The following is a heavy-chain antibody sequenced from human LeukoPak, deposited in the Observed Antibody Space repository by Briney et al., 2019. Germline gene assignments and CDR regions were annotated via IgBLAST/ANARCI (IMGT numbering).Heavy chain of an antibody. J-gene: IGHJ3*02. CDR1: GYTFTMYG. D-gene: IGHD3-9*01. V-gene: IGHV1-8*01. CDR3: ARGSFKTLLRYFDWPVGNSDAFDI. CDR2: INPNSGGT. Sequence: ASVKVSCKASGYTFTMYGITWVRQAPGQGLEWMGWINPNSGGTNYAQKFQGRVTMTRNTSISTAYMELSSLRSEDTAVYYCARGSFKTLLRYFDWPVGNSDAFDIWGQGTMVTVSS.